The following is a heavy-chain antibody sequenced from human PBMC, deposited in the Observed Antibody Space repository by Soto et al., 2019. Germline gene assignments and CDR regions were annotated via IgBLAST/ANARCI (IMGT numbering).Heavy chain of an antibody. J-gene: IGHJ4*01. CDR2: ISGNSGKT. V-gene: IGHV3-23*01. CDR3: AKLGFVLMELYYFHQ. D-gene: IGHD2-8*01. Sequence: EVQLLESGGGLGQPGGSLRLSCTASGFTFSSYAMSWVRQAPGKELEWVSTISGNSGKTNYAESVKGRFSISRDNSKNTVHLQLDSLRAEDTAVYFCAKLGFVLMELYYFHQWGHGTLVTVSS. CDR1: GFTFSSYA.